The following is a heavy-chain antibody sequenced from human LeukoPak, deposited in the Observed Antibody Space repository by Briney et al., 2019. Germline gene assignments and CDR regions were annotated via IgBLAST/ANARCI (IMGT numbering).Heavy chain of an antibody. D-gene: IGHD6-19*01. V-gene: IGHV4-59*08. CDR1: TRLISNYC. CDR2: MYYTGSI. CDR3: ARADNTGWSSLDS. Sequence: PSETLSLTCPVSTRLISNYCCSWTRQPPGKGLEWIGYMYYTGSISYNPSLKSRVTISVDMSKTQFSLTLSSVTATDTAIYYCARADNTGWSSLDSWGQGTLVIVSS. J-gene: IGHJ4*02.